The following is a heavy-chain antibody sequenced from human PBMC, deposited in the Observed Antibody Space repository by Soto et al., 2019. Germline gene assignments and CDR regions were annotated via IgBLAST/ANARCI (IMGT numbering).Heavy chain of an antibody. Sequence: QVQLQESGPGLVKPSQTLSLTCTVSGGSISSGGYYWSWIRQHPGKGLEWIVYIYYSGSTYYNPSLKSRVTISVDTSKNQFSLKLSSVTAADTAVYCWARGSGGGYDLALDYWGQGTLVTVSS. CDR3: ARGSGGGYDLALDY. V-gene: IGHV4-31*03. D-gene: IGHD5-12*01. J-gene: IGHJ4*02. CDR2: IYYSGST. CDR1: GGSISSGGYY.